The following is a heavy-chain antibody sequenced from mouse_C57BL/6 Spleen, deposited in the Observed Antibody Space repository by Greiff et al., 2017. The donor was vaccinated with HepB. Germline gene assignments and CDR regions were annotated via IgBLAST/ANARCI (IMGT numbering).Heavy chain of an antibody. CDR3: ARSTNYYGRSYGYFDV. V-gene: IGHV14-3*01. CDR1: GFNIKNTY. J-gene: IGHJ1*03. CDR2: IAPANGNT. D-gene: IGHD1-1*01. Sequence: VQLQQSVAELVRPGASVKLSCTASGFNIKNTYMHWVKQRPEQGLEWIGRIAPANGNTKYAPKFQGKATITADTSSHTAYLQLSSLTSEDTAIFYCARSTNYYGRSYGYFDVWGTGTTVTVSS.